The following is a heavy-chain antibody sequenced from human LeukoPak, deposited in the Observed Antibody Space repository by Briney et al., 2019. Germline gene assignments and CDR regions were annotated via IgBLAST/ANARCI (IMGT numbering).Heavy chain of an antibody. V-gene: IGHV3-33*01. J-gene: IGHJ4*02. Sequence: GGSLRLSCAASGFTFSSYGMHWVRQAPGKGLEWVAVIWYDGSNKYYADSVKGRFTISRDNSKNTLYLQMNSLRAEDTAVYYCARDHDDSSGYYAVSYWGQGTLVTVSS. CDR1: GFTFSSYG. CDR3: ARDHDDSSGYYAVSY. CDR2: IWYDGSNK. D-gene: IGHD3-22*01.